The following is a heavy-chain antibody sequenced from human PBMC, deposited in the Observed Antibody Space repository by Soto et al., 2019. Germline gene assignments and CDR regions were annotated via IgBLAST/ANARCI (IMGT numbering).Heavy chain of an antibody. Sequence: GSLRLSCAASGFTFSSYAMSWVRQAPGKGLEWVSAISGSGGSTYYADSVKGRFTISRDNSKNTLYLQMNSLRAEDTAVYYCAKDLRSITMVRGVFDPWGQGTLVTVSS. J-gene: IGHJ5*02. V-gene: IGHV3-23*01. CDR1: GFTFSSYA. D-gene: IGHD3-10*01. CDR2: ISGSGGST. CDR3: AKDLRSITMVRGVFDP.